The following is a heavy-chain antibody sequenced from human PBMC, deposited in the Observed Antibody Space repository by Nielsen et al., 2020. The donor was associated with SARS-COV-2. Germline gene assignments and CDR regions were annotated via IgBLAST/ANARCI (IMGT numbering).Heavy chain of an antibody. CDR2: VSSSSAYI. V-gene: IGHV3-21*01. Sequence: LSLTSAASGFTFSSYNMNWVRQAPGKGLEWVASVSSSSAYIFYADSVKGRFTVSRDNARDSLSLQMNSLGAEDTAVYYCARDRHYTIPFDYWGQGALVTVSA. J-gene: IGHJ4*02. D-gene: IGHD4-11*01. CDR3: ARDRHYTIPFDY. CDR1: GFTFSSYN.